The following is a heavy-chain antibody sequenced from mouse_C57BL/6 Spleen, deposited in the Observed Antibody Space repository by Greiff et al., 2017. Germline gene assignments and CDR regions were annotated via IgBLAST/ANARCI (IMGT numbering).Heavy chain of an antibody. CDR1: GYTFTSYW. J-gene: IGHJ1*03. CDR2: IHPNSGST. V-gene: IGHV1-64*01. Sequence: VQLQQPGAELVKPGASVKLSCKASGYTFTSYWMHWVKQRPGQGLEWIGMIHPNSGSTNYNEKFKSKATLTVDKSSSTAYMQLSSLTSEDSAVYYCAREGITTGWYFDVWCTGTTVTVSS. D-gene: IGHD1-1*01. CDR3: AREGITTGWYFDV.